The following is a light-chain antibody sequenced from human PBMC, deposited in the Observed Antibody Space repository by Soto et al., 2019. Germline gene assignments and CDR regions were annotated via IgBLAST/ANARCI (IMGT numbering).Light chain of an antibody. J-gene: IGKJ1*01. CDR3: QQSYSNPRT. CDR2: AAT. V-gene: IGKV1-39*01. CDR1: QTISIY. Sequence: DIQMTQSPSSLSASVGDRVTITCRASQTISIYLNWYQQKPGKAPNLLIYAATTLQSGVPSRFSGSGSGTDSTLTISSLQPEDFATYYCQQSYSNPRTFGQGTKVDIK.